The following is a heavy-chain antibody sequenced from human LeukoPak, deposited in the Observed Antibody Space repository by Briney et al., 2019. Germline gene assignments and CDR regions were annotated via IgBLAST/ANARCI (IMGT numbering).Heavy chain of an antibody. CDR3: ARAPNSYDSSGFLTYYFDY. D-gene: IGHD3-22*01. J-gene: IGHJ4*02. V-gene: IGHV3-20*04. CDR1: GFTFDDYG. Sequence: PGGSLRLSCAASGFTFDDYGMSWVRQAPGKGLEWVSGINWNGGSTGYADSVKGRFTISRDNAKNSLYLQINSLRAEDTALYYCARAPNSYDSSGFLTYYFDYWGQGTLVTVSS. CDR2: INWNGGST.